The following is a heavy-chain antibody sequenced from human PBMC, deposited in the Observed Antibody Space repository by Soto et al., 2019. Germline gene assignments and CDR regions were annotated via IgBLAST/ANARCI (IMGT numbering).Heavy chain of an antibody. CDR1: GGSISSSSYY. CDR3: ARQPTGYSSSWYGY. CDR2: IYYSGST. V-gene: IGHV4-39*01. Sequence: QLQLQESGPGLVKPSETLSLTCTVSGGSISSSSYYWGWIRQPPGKGLEWIGSIYYSGSTYYNPSLKSRVTISVDTSKNQFSLKLSSVTAADTAVYYCARQPTGYSSSWYGYWGQGTLVTVSS. J-gene: IGHJ4*02. D-gene: IGHD6-13*01.